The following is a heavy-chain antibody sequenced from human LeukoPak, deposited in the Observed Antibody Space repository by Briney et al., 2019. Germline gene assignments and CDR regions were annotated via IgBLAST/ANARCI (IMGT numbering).Heavy chain of an antibody. D-gene: IGHD3-10*01. CDR1: GGSISSGGYS. J-gene: IGHJ4*02. CDR2: IYHSGST. V-gene: IGHV4-30-2*01. CDR3: ARGGGFGEKWLDY. Sequence: PSQTLSLTCAVSGGSISSGGYSWSWIRQPPGKGLEWIGYIYHSGSTYYNPSLKSRVTISVDRSKNQFSLKLSSVTAADTAVYYCARGGGFGEKWLDYWGQGTPVTVSS.